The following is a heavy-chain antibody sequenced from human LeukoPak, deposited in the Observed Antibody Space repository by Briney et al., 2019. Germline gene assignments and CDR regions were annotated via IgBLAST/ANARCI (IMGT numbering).Heavy chain of an antibody. Sequence: GGSLRLSCAASGFTFSSYAMSWVRQAPGKGLEWVSSISSSSSYIYYADSVKGRFTISRDNAKNSLYLQMNSLRAEDTAVYYCARVYSTGVDYWGQGTLVTVSS. V-gene: IGHV3-21*01. CDR2: ISSSSSYI. CDR3: ARVYSTGVDY. D-gene: IGHD6-25*01. J-gene: IGHJ4*02. CDR1: GFTFSSYA.